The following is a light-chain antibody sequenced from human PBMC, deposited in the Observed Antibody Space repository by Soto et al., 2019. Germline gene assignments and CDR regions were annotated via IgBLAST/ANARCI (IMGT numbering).Light chain of an antibody. CDR1: QSISSW. CDR2: KAS. Sequence: DIHMAHSPSTLSASVGDRVTITCRASQSISSWLAWYQQKPGKAPKLLIYKASSLESGVPSRFSGSGSGTEFTLIISCLQPDDFATYYCQQYNSYSLTFGGGTKVDIK. J-gene: IGKJ4*01. CDR3: QQYNSYSLT. V-gene: IGKV1-5*03.